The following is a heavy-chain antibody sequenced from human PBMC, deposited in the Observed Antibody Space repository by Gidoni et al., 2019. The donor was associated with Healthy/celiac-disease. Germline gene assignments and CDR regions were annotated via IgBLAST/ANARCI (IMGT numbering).Heavy chain of an antibody. D-gene: IGHD2-15*01. V-gene: IGHV4-38-2*01. CDR3: AKLGYCSGGSCSDYGYFDL. Sequence: VQLQESGPVLVKPSYTLSLTCAVSGYSISSGYYWVWIRQPPGKGLDWIGSIYHSGRTYYNPSLKSRVTISVDTSKNQFSLKLSSVNAADTAVYYCAKLGYCSGGSCSDYGYFDLWGRGTLVTVSS. CDR1: GYSISSGYY. CDR2: IYHSGRT. J-gene: IGHJ2*01.